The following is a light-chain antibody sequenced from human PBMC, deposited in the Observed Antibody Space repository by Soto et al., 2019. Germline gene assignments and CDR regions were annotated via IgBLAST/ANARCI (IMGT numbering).Light chain of an antibody. CDR1: QSVINS. CDR2: GAS. V-gene: IGKV3-20*01. J-gene: IGKJ4*01. CDR3: QQYGSSPRLT. Sequence: EIALTQSQGTLSLSPGERATLSGLASQSVINSLAWYQQKPGQAPRLLISGASTRAADIPDRFSDSGSGTDFTLTISRLEPEDFAVYYCQQYGSSPRLTFGGGTKVDIK.